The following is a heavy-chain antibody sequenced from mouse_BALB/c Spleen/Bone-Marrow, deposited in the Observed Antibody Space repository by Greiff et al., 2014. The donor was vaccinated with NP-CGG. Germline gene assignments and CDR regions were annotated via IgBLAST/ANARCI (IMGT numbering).Heavy chain of an antibody. J-gene: IGHJ4*01. D-gene: IGHD5-5*01. Sequence: EVKLMESGAELVKPGASVKLSRTASGFNIKDTYIYWVKQRPEQGLEWVGRIDPANGNTKYDPKFQGKATIAADTSSNTAYLQLSSLTSEDTAVYYCSRGYYDYLFALDYWGHGTSVTVSS. CDR2: IDPANGNT. CDR3: SRGYYDYLFALDY. CDR1: GFNIKDTY. V-gene: IGHV14-3*02.